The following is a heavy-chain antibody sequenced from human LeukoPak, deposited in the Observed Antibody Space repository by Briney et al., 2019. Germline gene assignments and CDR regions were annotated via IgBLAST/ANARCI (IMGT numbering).Heavy chain of an antibody. Sequence: KPSKTLSLTCAVYGGFFSGYYWSWIRQPPGKGLEWIGEINHSGSTNYNPSLKSRVTMSVDTSKNQFSLTLSSVTAADTAVYYCARRRALWSTRYYFDYWGQGTLVTVSS. D-gene: IGHD5-18*01. CDR1: GGFFSGYY. J-gene: IGHJ4*02. CDR2: INHSGST. V-gene: IGHV4-34*01. CDR3: ARRRALWSTRYYFDY.